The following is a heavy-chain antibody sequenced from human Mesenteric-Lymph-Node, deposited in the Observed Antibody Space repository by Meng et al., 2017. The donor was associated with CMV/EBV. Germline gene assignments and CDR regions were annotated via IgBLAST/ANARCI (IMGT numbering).Heavy chain of an antibody. Sequence: GESLKISCAASGFIFSSYEFYWVRQAPGKGLEWVSYISSSIYYADSVKGRFTISRDNAKNSVYLQMSSLRADDTAVYYCARLKLYRDYGLDVWGQGTTVTVSS. D-gene: IGHD3-16*02. CDR1: GFIFSSYE. J-gene: IGHJ6*02. CDR3: ARLKLYRDYGLDV. CDR2: ISSSI. V-gene: IGHV3-48*03.